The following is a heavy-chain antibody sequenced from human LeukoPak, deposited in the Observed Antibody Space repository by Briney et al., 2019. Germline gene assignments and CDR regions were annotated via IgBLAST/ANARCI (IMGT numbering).Heavy chain of an antibody. V-gene: IGHV4-59*10. J-gene: IGHJ3*02. CDR3: ARTPYDFWTKRAFDI. D-gene: IGHD3-3*01. CDR1: GGSFSGYY. Sequence: SETLSLTCAVYGGSFSGYYWSWIRQPAGKGLEWIGRIYTSGSTNYNPSLKSRVTMSVDTSKNQFSLKLSSVTAADTAVYYCARTPYDFWTKRAFDIWGQGTMVTVSS. CDR2: IYTSGST.